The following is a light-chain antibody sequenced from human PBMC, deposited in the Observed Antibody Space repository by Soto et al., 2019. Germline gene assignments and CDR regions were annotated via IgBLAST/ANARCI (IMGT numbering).Light chain of an antibody. V-gene: IGLV2-23*02. Sequence: QSALTQPASVSGSPGQSITISCTGTSSDVGSYNLVSWYQQHPGKAPKLRIYEVSKRPSGVSNRFSGSKSGNTASLTIYGLQAEDEADYYCCSYAGSSLPVFGGGTQLTAL. CDR3: CSYAGSSLPV. J-gene: IGLJ7*02. CDR1: SSDVGSYNL. CDR2: EVS.